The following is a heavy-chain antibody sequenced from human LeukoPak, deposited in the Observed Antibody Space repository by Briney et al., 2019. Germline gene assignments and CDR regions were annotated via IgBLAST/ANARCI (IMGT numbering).Heavy chain of an antibody. CDR1: GFTFSSYE. Sequence: PGGSLRLSCAASGFTFSSYEMNWVRQAPGKGLEWVSYISSSGSTIYYADSVKRRFTISRDNAKNSLYLQMNSLRAEDTAVYYCMGAGRITMVRGVMNGMDVWGKGTTVTVSS. J-gene: IGHJ6*04. CDR2: ISSSGSTI. D-gene: IGHD3-10*01. CDR3: MGAGRITMVRGVMNGMDV. V-gene: IGHV3-48*03.